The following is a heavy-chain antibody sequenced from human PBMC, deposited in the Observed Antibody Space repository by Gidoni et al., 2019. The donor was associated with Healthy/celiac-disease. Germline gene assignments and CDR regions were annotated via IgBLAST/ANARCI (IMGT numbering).Heavy chain of an antibody. CDR2: IYPGDSDT. CDR3: ARHSRPPDTATLDY. V-gene: IGHV5-51*01. CDR1: GYRSTSYW. D-gene: IGHD5-18*01. Sequence: EVQLVQSGAEVKKPGQSLKISWQGAGYRSTSYWLGWGRQMPGKGLEWLGIIYPGDSDTNYNPSFQGQVTISADKSISTAYLQWSSLKASDTAMYYCARHSRPPDTATLDYWGQGTLVTVSS. J-gene: IGHJ4*02.